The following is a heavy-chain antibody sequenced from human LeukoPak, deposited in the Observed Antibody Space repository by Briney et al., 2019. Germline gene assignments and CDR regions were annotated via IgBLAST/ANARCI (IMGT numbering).Heavy chain of an antibody. J-gene: IGHJ4*02. V-gene: IGHV3-74*01. Sequence: GGSLRLSCAASGFTFSSYWMHWVRQAPGKGLVRVSRINSDGSSTSYADSVKGRFTISRDNAKNTLYLQMNSLRAEDTAVYYCARVTKNWRRIDYWGQGTLVTVSS. CDR1: GFTFSSYW. D-gene: IGHD1-1*01. CDR2: INSDGSST. CDR3: ARVTKNWRRIDY.